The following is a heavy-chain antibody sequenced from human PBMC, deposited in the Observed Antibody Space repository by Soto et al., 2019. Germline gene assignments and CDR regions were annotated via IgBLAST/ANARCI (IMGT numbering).Heavy chain of an antibody. CDR3: ARSSSSPQEFDY. J-gene: IGHJ4*02. CDR2: IYYSGST. CDR1: GGSIGSSDYY. V-gene: IGHV4-61*08. D-gene: IGHD6-13*01. Sequence: TLSLTCTVSGGSIGSSDYYWSWIRQPPGKGLEWIGYIYYSGSTNYNPSLKSRVTISVDTSKNQFSLKLSSVTAADTAVYYCARSSSSPQEFDYWGQGTLVTVSS.